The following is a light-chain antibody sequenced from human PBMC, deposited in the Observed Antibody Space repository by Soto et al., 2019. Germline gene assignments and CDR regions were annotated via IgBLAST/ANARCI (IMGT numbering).Light chain of an antibody. V-gene: IGKV3-20*01. CDR2: DAS. J-gene: IGKJ1*01. Sequence: EIVLTQSAGTLSLSPGERATLSCRASQTVSGSYLAWFQQKPGQAPRLLIYDASTRAAGVPDRFSGSGSGTDFSLTINRLEPEDFAVYYCQHYGSSPWTFGQGTKVDNK. CDR3: QHYGSSPWT. CDR1: QTVSGSY.